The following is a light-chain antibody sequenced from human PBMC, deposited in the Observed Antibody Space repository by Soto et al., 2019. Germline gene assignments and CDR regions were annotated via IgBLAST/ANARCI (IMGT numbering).Light chain of an antibody. Sequence: EIVLTQSPATLSLSPGERATLSCRASQSVGSYLAWYQQKPGQAPRLLIYDASSRATGIPARFSGSGSGTDFTITISSLEPEDFAVYYCQQRSNWPLTFGGGTKVDIK. CDR3: QQRSNWPLT. CDR2: DAS. V-gene: IGKV3-11*01. J-gene: IGKJ4*01. CDR1: QSVGSY.